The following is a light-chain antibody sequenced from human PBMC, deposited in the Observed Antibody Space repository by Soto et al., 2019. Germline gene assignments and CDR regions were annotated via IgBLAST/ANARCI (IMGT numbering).Light chain of an antibody. J-gene: IGKJ4*01. V-gene: IGKV3-20*01. CDR2: DAS. CDR1: QSVSSN. Sequence: EIVMTQSPATLSVSPGGGAPFSCRASQSVSSNFAWYQQKPGQAPRLLIYDASSRATGIPDRFSGGGSGTDFTLTISRLEPEDVAVYYCQQFSSYPLTLGGGTKVDI. CDR3: QQFSSYPLT.